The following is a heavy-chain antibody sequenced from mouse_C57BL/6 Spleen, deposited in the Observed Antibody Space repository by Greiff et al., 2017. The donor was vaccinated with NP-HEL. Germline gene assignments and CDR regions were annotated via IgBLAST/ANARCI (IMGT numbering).Heavy chain of an antibody. CDR3: AKESDLLLDYAMDY. Sequence: VQGVESGPGLVAPSQSLSITCTVSGFSLTSYGVSWVRQPPGKGLEWLGVIWGDGSTNYHSALISRLSISKDNSKSQVFLKLNSLQTDDTATYXCAKESDLLLDYAMDYWGQGTSVTVSS. D-gene: IGHD1-1*01. V-gene: IGHV2-3*01. CDR1: GFSLTSYG. J-gene: IGHJ4*01. CDR2: IWGDGST.